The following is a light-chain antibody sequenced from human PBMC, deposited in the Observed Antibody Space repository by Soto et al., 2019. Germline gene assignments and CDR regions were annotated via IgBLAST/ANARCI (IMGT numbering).Light chain of an antibody. CDR1: SSNIGAGYE. CDR2: ENN. J-gene: IGLJ1*01. V-gene: IGLV1-40*01. Sequence: QSVLTQPPSVSEAPGQRVTISCTGSSSNIGAGYEAHWYQQVPGTAPKLRIYENNNRPSGVPDRFSGSKSGTSASLAITGLQAEDEAEYYCQSYDSSLSGYVVGTGTKLTVL. CDR3: QSYDSSLSGYV.